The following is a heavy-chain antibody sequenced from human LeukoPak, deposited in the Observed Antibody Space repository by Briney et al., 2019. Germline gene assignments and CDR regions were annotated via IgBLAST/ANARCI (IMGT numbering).Heavy chain of an antibody. CDR2: ISYDGSNK. CDR1: GFTFSSYG. Sequence: PGGSLRLSCAASGFTFSSYGMHWVRQAPGKGLEWVAVISYDGSNKYYADSVKGRFTISRDNSKNTLYLQMNSLRAEDTAVYYCAKDYLPSDYHDSSGYFDYWAREPWSPSPQ. J-gene: IGHJ4*02. V-gene: IGHV3-30*18. D-gene: IGHD3-22*01. CDR3: AKDYLPSDYHDSSGYFDY.